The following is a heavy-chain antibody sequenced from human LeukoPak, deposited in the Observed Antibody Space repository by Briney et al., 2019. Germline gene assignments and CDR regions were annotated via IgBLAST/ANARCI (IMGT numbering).Heavy chain of an antibody. Sequence: PGGSLRLSCAASGFTVSSSHMTWVRQAVGKGLEWVSFIYSGGDTSYADSVKGRFTISRDNSKNTLYLQMSSLRAEDTAVYYCAKAFSAYENWPPNWFDPWGQGTLVTVSS. CDR3: AKAFSAYENWPPNWFDP. CDR1: GFTVSSSH. CDR2: IYSGGDT. V-gene: IGHV3-53*01. J-gene: IGHJ5*02. D-gene: IGHD5-12*01.